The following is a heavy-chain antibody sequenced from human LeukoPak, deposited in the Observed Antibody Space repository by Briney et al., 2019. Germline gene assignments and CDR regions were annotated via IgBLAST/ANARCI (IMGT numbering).Heavy chain of an antibody. V-gene: IGHV5-10-1*01. Sequence: VESLNTSWKCSGYSFTSYWISWVRQMPGKGLEWMGRIHPSGSYTNQRPSFQGHATISADKSITTAYLQWSSLKGSDTAMYYGATRGEGATVTIVDYWGQGTLVTVSS. J-gene: IGHJ4*02. D-gene: IGHD4-17*01. CDR1: GYSFTSYW. CDR3: ATRGEGATVTIVDY. CDR2: IHPSGSYT.